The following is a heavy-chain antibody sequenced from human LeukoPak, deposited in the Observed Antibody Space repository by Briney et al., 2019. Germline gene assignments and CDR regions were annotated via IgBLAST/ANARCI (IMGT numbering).Heavy chain of an antibody. CDR3: AKGLYYYESSGYYPVAFGL. Sequence: GGSLRLSCTASGFRFSSYGMHWVRQAPGKGLEWVAVIWYDGNQKYYIDSVKGRFTISRDNSRDTLFLQMNSLRDEDTAVYYCAKGLYYYESSGYYPVAFGLWGQGTVVTVS. D-gene: IGHD3-22*01. V-gene: IGHV3-33*03. J-gene: IGHJ3*01. CDR2: IWYDGNQK. CDR1: GFRFSSYG.